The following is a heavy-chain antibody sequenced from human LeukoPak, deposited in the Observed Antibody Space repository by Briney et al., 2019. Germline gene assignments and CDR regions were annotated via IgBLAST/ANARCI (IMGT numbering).Heavy chain of an antibody. CDR2: ISYDGSNK. V-gene: IGHV3-30*18. CDR1: GFTFSSYG. J-gene: IGHJ4*02. D-gene: IGHD1-26*01. Sequence: GGSLRLSCAASGFTFSSYGMHWVRQAPGKGLEWVAVISYDGSNKYYADSAKGRFTISRDNSKNTLYLQMNSLRAEDTAVYYCAKGWELSFDYWGQGTLVTVSS. CDR3: AKGWELSFDY.